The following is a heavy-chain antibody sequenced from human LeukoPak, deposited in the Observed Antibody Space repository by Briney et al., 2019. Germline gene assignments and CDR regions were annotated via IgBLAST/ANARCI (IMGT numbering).Heavy chain of an antibody. D-gene: IGHD3-3*01. J-gene: IGHJ4*02. Sequence: ASVKVSCKASGYTFTGYYVHWVRQAPGQGLEWMGWINSNSGDTKYAQKFQGRVTMTRATSIGLAYMELRRLKSDDTAVYYCATSRFLEWLYLLDYWGQGTLVTVSS. CDR3: ATSRFLEWLYLLDY. V-gene: IGHV1-2*02. CDR2: INSNSGDT. CDR1: GYTFTGYY.